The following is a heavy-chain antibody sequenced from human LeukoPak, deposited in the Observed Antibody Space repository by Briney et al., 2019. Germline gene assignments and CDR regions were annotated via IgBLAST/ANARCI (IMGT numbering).Heavy chain of an antibody. CDR2: IYYTGIT. D-gene: IGHD3/OR15-3a*01. CDR3: ARQTGSGLFILP. V-gene: IGHV4-59*08. CDR1: GGSISSYY. J-gene: IGHJ4*02. Sequence: TSETLSLTCTVSGGSISSYYWSWIRQPPGKGLEWIGYIYYTGITNYNPSLKSRVTISVDTSKNQFSLKLSSVTAADTAVYYCARQTGSGLFILPGGQGTLVTVSS.